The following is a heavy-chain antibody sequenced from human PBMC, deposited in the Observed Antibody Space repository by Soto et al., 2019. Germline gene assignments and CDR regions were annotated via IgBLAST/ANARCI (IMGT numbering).Heavy chain of an antibody. CDR1: GYTFTSYY. Sequence: ASVKVSCKASGYTFTSYYIRWVRQAPGQGLEWMGWINPITGGTNYAPKFQGRVTMTRDTSITTAYMELSRLRSDDTAVYYCAAVPVLRFLKWLPAYFDYWGQGTLVTVSS. CDR2: INPITGGT. CDR3: AAVPVLRFLKWLPAYFDY. D-gene: IGHD3-3*01. V-gene: IGHV1-2*02. J-gene: IGHJ4*02.